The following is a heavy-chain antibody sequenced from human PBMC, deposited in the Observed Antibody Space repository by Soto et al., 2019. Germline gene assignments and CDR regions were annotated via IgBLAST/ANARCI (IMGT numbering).Heavy chain of an antibody. CDR1: GDSISSYY. D-gene: IGHD4-17*01. CDR2: IYYSGST. J-gene: IGHJ4*02. Sequence: QVQLQESGPGLVKPSETLSLTCTVSGDSISSYYWSWIRQPPGKGLEWIGYIYYSGSTNYTPSLKSRVTISVDTSKNQSSLKLSSVTAADTAVYYCARGRRGDYVPFDYWGQGTLVTVSS. V-gene: IGHV4-59*01. CDR3: ARGRRGDYVPFDY.